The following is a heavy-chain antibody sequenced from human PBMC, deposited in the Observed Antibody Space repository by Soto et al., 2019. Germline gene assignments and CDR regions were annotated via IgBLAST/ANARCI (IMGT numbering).Heavy chain of an antibody. Sequence: GGSLRLSCAASGFTFSNAWMSWVRQAPGKGLEWVGRIKSKTDGGTTDYAAPVKGRFTISRDDSKNTLYLQMNSLKTEDTAVYYCTTDSGYSSGWYYFDYCGEGTLVSVSS. J-gene: IGHJ4*02. CDR3: TTDSGYSSGWYYFDY. D-gene: IGHD6-19*01. V-gene: IGHV3-15*01. CDR1: GFTFSNAW. CDR2: IKSKTDGGTT.